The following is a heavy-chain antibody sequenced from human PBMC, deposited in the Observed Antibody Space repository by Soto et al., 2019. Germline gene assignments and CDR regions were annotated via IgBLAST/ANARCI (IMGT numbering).Heavy chain of an antibody. V-gene: IGHV3-23*01. J-gene: IGHJ4*02. CDR1: GVGVSTDG. CDR3: AKGFDYGDTKHIDH. Sequence: GGSLRLCCAASGVGVSTDGLTGVRQAPGKGLEWLSSITNTGLTTHYADSVKGRFTISRENSRNTLHLQMNNLRVDDTAIYYCAKGFDYGDTKHIDHWGQGTLVTVSS. CDR2: ITNTGLTT. D-gene: IGHD4-17*01.